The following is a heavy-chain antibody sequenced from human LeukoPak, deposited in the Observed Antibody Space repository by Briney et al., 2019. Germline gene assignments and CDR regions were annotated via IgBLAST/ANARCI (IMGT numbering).Heavy chain of an antibody. J-gene: IGHJ4*02. D-gene: IGHD3-10*01. V-gene: IGHV3-33*01. CDR3: ARVLRPELLWFGELGY. CDR1: GFTFSSYG. Sequence: GRSLRLSCAASGFTFSSYGMHWVRQAPGKGLEWVAVIWYDGSNKYCADSVKGRFTISRDNSKNTLYLQMNSLRAEDTAVYYCARVLRPELLWFGELGYWGQGTLVTVSS. CDR2: IWYDGSNK.